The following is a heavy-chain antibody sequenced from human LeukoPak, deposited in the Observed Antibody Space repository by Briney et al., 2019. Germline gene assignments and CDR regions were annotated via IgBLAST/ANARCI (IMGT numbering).Heavy chain of an antibody. D-gene: IGHD4-11*01. CDR2: SSSRGTYI. CDR1: GFTFTSYS. CDR3: VRAPTVTEAGTPYLFDH. Sequence: GGSLRLSCAASGFTFTSYSMNWVRQAPAKGLEWVSSSSSRGTYIYYADSVKGRFTISRDNAKNSLSLQMNSLRTEDTAVYYCVRAPTVTEAGTPYLFDHWGQGTLVTVSS. J-gene: IGHJ4*02. V-gene: IGHV3-21*01.